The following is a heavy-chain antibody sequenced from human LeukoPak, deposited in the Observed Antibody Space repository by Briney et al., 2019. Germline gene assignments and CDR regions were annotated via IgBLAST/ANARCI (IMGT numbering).Heavy chain of an antibody. V-gene: IGHV4-39*07. CDR3: ARDWGELLNY. CDR1: GGSISSSSYY. J-gene: IGHJ4*02. CDR2: IYYSGST. D-gene: IGHD1-26*01. Sequence: PSETLSLTCTVSGGSISSSSYYWGWIRQPPGKGLEWIGSIYYSGSTYYNPSLKSRVTISVDTSKNQCSLKLSSVTAADTAVYYCARDWGELLNYWGQGTLVTVSS.